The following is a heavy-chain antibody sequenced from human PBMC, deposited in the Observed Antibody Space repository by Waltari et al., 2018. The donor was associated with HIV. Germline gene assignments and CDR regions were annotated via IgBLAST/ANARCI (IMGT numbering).Heavy chain of an antibody. CDR3: ARIGTFPHNYAIDF. CDR1: GFTFTTHW. CDR2: IKDDGSEK. V-gene: IGHV3-7*01. J-gene: IGHJ6*02. Sequence: EVQLMESGGGLVQSGGSLRLSCAASGFTFTTHWRSWVRQTPGKGLEWVAYIKDDGSEKYYMGSVKGRFTISRDNAKNSMFLQMNSLRAEDTAVYYCARIGTFPHNYAIDFWGQGTTVTVSS. D-gene: IGHD1-26*01.